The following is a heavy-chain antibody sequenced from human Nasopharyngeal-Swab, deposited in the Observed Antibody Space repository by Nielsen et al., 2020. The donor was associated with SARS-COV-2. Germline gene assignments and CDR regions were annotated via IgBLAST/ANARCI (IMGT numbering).Heavy chain of an antibody. CDR2: IYSGGST. J-gene: IGHJ6*02. CDR3: ARPTYYDYYGMDV. V-gene: IGHV3-53*01. Sequence: GESLKISCEASGFTVSSNYMSWVRQAPGKGLEWVSVIYSGGSTYYADSVKGRFTISRDNSKNTLYLQMNSLRAEDTAVYYCARPTYYDYYGMDVWGQGTTVTVSS. CDR1: GFTVSSNY. D-gene: IGHD3-3*01.